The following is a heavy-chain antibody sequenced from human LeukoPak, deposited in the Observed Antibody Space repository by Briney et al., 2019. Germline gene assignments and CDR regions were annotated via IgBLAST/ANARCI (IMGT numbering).Heavy chain of an antibody. J-gene: IGHJ6*01. CDR3: ARGSEGYCSGGGCYYGMDV. CDR2: ISSSSSYI. D-gene: IGHD2-15*01. Sequence: GGSLRLYCAASGFTCSSYTMNWVRQAPGKGLEWVSYISSSSSYIYYADSVKGRFTISRDNAENSLYLQMNSLRAEDTAVYYCARGSEGYCSGGGCYYGMDVWGQGTTVTVSS. V-gene: IGHV3-21*01. CDR1: GFTCSSYT.